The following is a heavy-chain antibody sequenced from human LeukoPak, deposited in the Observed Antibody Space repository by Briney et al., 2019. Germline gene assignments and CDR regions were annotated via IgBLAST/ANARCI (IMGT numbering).Heavy chain of an antibody. D-gene: IGHD2-2*01. CDR2: IHPSGTT. CDR1: GFSISMGYY. CDR3: ARAVRIQLLLEY. J-gene: IGHJ4*01. Sequence: PSETLSLTCAISGFSISMGYYWVWIRQPAGQGLEWTGSIHPSGTTFYNSSLNSRVTMSIDAPKNQFSLRLSLVTAADTAVYFCARAVRIQLLLEYWGHGTLITVSS. V-gene: IGHV4-38-2*01.